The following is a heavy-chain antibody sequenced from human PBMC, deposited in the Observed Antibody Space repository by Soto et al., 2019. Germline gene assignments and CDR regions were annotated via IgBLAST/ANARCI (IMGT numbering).Heavy chain of an antibody. CDR2: VIPIFGTA. J-gene: IGHJ4*02. D-gene: IGHD6-25*01. Sequence: QVQLVQSGAEVKKPGSSVKVSCKPSGGIFSAHAFSWVRQAPGQGLEWMGGVIPIFGTANYAQKFQGRVKITADESTSTASMEVNSLTSEDTAVYYCAREQVGNGYYYSDYWGQGTLVSVSS. V-gene: IGHV1-69*01. CDR1: GGIFSAHA. CDR3: AREQVGNGYYYSDY.